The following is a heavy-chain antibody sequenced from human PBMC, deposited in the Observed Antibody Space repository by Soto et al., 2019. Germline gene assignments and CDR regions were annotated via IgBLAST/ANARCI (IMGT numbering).Heavy chain of an antibody. CDR3: ARHSTRSSGWWYFQH. CDR2: ILPVFGTA. Sequence: GXSVKVSCTASGVPFISYAINWVRQAPGQGLEWMGGILPVFGTANYAQKFQGRVTITADKSTNTAYMELGSLRSEDTAVYYCARHSTRSSGWWYFQHWGQGTLVTVSS. V-gene: IGHV1-69*06. J-gene: IGHJ1*01. D-gene: IGHD6-19*01. CDR1: GVPFISYA.